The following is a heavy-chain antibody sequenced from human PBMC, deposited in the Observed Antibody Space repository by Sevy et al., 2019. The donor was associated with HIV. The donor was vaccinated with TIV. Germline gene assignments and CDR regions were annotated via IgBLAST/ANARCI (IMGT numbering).Heavy chain of an antibody. J-gene: IGHJ4*02. CDR3: AKVGSSSSGGYYFDY. Sequence: GGSLRLSCAASGFTFSSYGMHWVRQAPGKGLEWVAVISYDGSNKYYADSVKDRFTISRDNSKNTLYLQMNSLRTEDTAVYYCAKVGSSSSGGYYFDYWGQGTLVTVSS. CDR1: GFTFSSYG. D-gene: IGHD6-6*01. CDR2: ISYDGSNK. V-gene: IGHV3-30*18.